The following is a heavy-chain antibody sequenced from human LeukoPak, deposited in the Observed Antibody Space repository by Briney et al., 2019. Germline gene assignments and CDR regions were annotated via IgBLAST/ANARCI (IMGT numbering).Heavy chain of an antibody. CDR1: GFTFGSYW. D-gene: IGHD2-15*01. Sequence: GGSLRLSCAVSGFTFGSYWMHWVRQAPGKGLVWVSVIYIDGSTYYADSVKGRFTVSRDNSKNTLYLQMNSLRAEDTAMYYCASTLQHWGQGTLVTVSS. CDR3: ASTLQH. CDR2: IYIDGST. V-gene: IGHV3-66*01. J-gene: IGHJ1*01.